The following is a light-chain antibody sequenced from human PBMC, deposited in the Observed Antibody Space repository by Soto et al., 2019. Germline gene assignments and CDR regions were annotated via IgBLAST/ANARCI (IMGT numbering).Light chain of an antibody. CDR2: GAS. J-gene: IGKJ5*01. CDR3: QQYDSVFT. V-gene: IGKV1-33*01. Sequence: DIQMTQSPSSLSASVGDRVTITCQASQDITNYLNWYQQKPGKAPNLLIYGASNLETGVPSRFSGSGSGTDFTFNISSLQAEDIGTDFCQQYDSVFTFGQGTRLEIK. CDR1: QDITNY.